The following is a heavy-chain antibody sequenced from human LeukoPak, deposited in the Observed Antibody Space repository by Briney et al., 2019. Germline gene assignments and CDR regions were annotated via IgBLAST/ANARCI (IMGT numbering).Heavy chain of an antibody. V-gene: IGHV1-18*01. J-gene: IGHJ4*02. Sequence: ASVKVSCKTSGYSFTSYGITWVRLAPGQGLEWMGWISGYNGNANYAQRLKDRVTMTTDTSTTTAYMELRSLRSDDTAVYFCSRVGYTDQQQGDYWGQGTLVTVSS. D-gene: IGHD6-13*01. CDR2: ISGYNGNA. CDR1: GYSFTSYG. CDR3: SRVGYTDQQQGDY.